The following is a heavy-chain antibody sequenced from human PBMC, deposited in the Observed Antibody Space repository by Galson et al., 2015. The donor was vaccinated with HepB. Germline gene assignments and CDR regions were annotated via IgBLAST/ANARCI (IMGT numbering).Heavy chain of an antibody. CDR1: GYTFTSYG. CDR3: ARDPLAYCGGDCYSGFVDY. V-gene: IGHV1-18*01. J-gene: IGHJ4*02. D-gene: IGHD2-21*01. Sequence: VSCKASGYTFTSYGISWVRQAPGQGLEWMGWISAYDGNTNYAQKLQGRVTMTTDTSTSTAYMELRSLRSDDTAVYYCARDPLAYCGGDCYSGFVDYWGQGTLVTVSS. CDR2: ISAYDGNT.